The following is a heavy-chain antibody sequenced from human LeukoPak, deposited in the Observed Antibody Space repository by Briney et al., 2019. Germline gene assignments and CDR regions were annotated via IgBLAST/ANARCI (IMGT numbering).Heavy chain of an antibody. CDR2: ISGSGGST. V-gene: IGHV3-23*01. J-gene: IGHJ4*02. CDR3: AKAIKYYYDSSGYSFDY. CDR1: GFTFSSYS. D-gene: IGHD3-22*01. Sequence: SGGSLRLSCAASGFTFSSYSMNWVRQAPGKGLEWASAISGSGGSTYYADSVKGRFTISRDNSKNTLYLQMNSLRAEDTAVYYCAKAIKYYYDSSGYSFDYWGQGTLVTVSS.